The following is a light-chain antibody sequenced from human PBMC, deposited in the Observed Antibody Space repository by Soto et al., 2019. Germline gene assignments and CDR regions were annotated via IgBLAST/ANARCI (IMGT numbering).Light chain of an antibody. CDR1: SSNIGAPYD. J-gene: IGLJ1*01. CDR2: GNV. CDR3: QSYDSSLSGYV. Sequence: QPVLTQPPSVSGAPGQRVTISCTGSSSNIGAPYDVHWYQQLPGTAPKLLIYGNVNRPSGVPDRFSGSQSGTSASLAITGLQAEDEADYYCQSYDSSLSGYVFGAGTKLTVL. V-gene: IGLV1-40*01.